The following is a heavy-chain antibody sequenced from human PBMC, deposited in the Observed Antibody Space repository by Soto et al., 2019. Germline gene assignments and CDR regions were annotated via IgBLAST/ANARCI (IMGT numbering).Heavy chain of an antibody. V-gene: IGHV3-23*01. D-gene: IGHD6-6*01. CDR3: ARDPQPSYSSSLYFDY. CDR1: GFTLNISA. CDR2: FTGSGNT. J-gene: IGHJ4*02. Sequence: GESLKISCAACGFTLNISAMSLVRQAPEKGLEWVSTFTGSGNTYYADSVKGRVTMTRDTSTSTVYMELSSLRSEDTAVYYCARDPQPSYSSSLYFDYWGQGTLVTVSS.